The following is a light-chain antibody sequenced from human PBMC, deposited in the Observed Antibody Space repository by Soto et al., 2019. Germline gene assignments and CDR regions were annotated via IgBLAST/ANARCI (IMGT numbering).Light chain of an antibody. CDR2: DAS. J-gene: IGKJ5*01. CDR1: QNIRNW. V-gene: IGKV1-5*01. Sequence: DIQMTQSPSTLSASVGDSVTITCRASQNIRNWLAWYQQKPGKAPNPLIYDASSLESGVPSRFSGSGSETEFTLTISRLQPDDFATYFCHSRAFGQGTRLEIK. CDR3: HSRA.